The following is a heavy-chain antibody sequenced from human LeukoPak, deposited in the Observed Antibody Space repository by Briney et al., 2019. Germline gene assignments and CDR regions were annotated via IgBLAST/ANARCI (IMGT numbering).Heavy chain of an antibody. CDR2: IYHSGST. Sequence: PSETLSLTCTVSGYSISSGYYWGWIRQPPGKGLEWIGSIYHSGSTYYSPSLKSRVTISVDTSKNQFSLKLSSVTAADTAVYYCATSTVTKLYFDHWGQGTLVTVSS. V-gene: IGHV4-38-2*02. J-gene: IGHJ4*02. D-gene: IGHD4-17*01. CDR1: GYSISSGYY. CDR3: ATSTVTKLYFDH.